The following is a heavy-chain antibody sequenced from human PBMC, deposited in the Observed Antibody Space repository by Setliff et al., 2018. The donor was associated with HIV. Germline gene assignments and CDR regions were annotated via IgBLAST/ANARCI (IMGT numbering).Heavy chain of an antibody. V-gene: IGHV4-38-2*02. CDR1: GFSISSSYY. D-gene: IGHD3-22*01. J-gene: IGHJ4*02. CDR3: AGDVLDLVISVYGF. CDR2: IYYSGSS. Sequence: SETLSLTCDVSGFSISSSYYWGWIRQPPGKGLEWIGSIYYSGSSYYNPSLNDRATISLDTSKNQFSLKLNSVTAADTAVYYCAGDVLDLVISVYGFWGQGIPVTVSS.